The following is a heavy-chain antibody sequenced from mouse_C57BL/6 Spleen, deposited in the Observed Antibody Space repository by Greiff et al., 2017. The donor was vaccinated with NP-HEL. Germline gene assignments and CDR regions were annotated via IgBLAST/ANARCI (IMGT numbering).Heavy chain of an antibody. V-gene: IGHV1-7*01. CDR3: ANYYGSSDGAMDY. D-gene: IGHD1-1*01. Sequence: QVQLQQSGAELAKPGASVKLSCKASGYTFTSYWMHWVKQRPGQGLEWIGYINPSSGYTKYNQKFKDKATLTADKSSSTAYMQLSSLTYEDSAVYYCANYYGSSDGAMDYWGQGTSVTVSS. CDR1: GYTFTSYW. J-gene: IGHJ4*01. CDR2: INPSSGYT.